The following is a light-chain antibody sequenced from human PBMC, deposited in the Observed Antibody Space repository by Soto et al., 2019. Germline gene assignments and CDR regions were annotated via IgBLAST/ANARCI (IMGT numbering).Light chain of an antibody. Sequence: EIVLTQSPGTLSLSPGERATLSCRASQSVSSNLAWYQHKPGQAPRLLIYGASTRATGIPARFSASGSGTEFSLTISSLQSEDFAVYYCQQYNNWPPKQYTFGQGTKLEIK. J-gene: IGKJ2*01. CDR3: QQYNNWPPKQYT. CDR2: GAS. CDR1: QSVSSN. V-gene: IGKV3-15*01.